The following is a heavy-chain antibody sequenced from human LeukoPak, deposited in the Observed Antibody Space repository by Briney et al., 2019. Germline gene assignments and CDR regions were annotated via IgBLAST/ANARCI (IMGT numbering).Heavy chain of an antibody. CDR1: GFTFSGSP. V-gene: IGHV3-73*01. CDR2: IRRKADSYAT. J-gene: IGHJ4*02. D-gene: IGHD1-26*01. CDR3: TRQKVGSSTFDY. Sequence: GGSLRLSCAASGFTFSGSPMHWVRQASGKGLEWVGRIRRKADSYATAYAASVKGRFSISRDDLRTTAYLQMNSLKTEDTAVYYCTRQKVGSSTFDYWGQGTLVTVSS.